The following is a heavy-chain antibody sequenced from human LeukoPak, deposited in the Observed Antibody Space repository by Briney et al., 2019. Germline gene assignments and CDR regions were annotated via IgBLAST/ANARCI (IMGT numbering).Heavy chain of an antibody. CDR2: ISSSGSTI. Sequence: GGSLRLSCAASGFTFSDYYMSWIRQAPGKGLEWVSYISSSGSTIYYADSVKGRFTISRDNAKNSLYLQMNSLRAEDTAVYSCERGFPRGLQDYFDYWGQGTLVTVSS. CDR1: GFTFSDYY. CDR3: ERGFPRGLQDYFDY. D-gene: IGHD5-24*01. J-gene: IGHJ4*02. V-gene: IGHV3-11*01.